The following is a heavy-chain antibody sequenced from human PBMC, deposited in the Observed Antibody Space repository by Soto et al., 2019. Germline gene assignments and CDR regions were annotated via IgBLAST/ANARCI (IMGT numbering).Heavy chain of an antibody. V-gene: IGHV4-34*01. Sequence: SETLSLTCAVYGGSFSGYYWSWIRQPPGKGLEWIGEINHSGSTNYNPSLKSRVTISVDTSKNQFSLKLSSVTAADTAVYYCARKPYSRLFDPWGQGTLVTVS. CDR2: INHSGST. J-gene: IGHJ5*02. CDR1: GGSFSGYY. CDR3: ARKPYSRLFDP. D-gene: IGHD6-13*01.